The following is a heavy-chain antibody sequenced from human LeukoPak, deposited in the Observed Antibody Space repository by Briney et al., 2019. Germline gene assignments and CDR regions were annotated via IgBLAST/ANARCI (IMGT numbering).Heavy chain of an antibody. J-gene: IGHJ4*02. CDR3: ARTRYYYNSRSYGAPYYFDY. CDR2: IYYSGST. Sequence: PSETLSLTCTVSGGSISSSSSYWGWIRQPPGRGLEWIGNIYYSGSTYYNPSLKSRVTISVDTSKNQFSLKLSSVTAADTAVYYCARTRYYYNSRSYGAPYYFDYWGQGTLVTVSS. CDR1: GGSISSSSSY. D-gene: IGHD3-10*01. V-gene: IGHV4-39*01.